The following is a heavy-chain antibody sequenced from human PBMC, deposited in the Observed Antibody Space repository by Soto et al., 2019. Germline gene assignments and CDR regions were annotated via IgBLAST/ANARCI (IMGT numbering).Heavy chain of an antibody. Sequence: QVQLVESGGGVVQPGGSLRLSCSASGFTFSRYAMHWVRQAPGDGLDWVAVVSFDGSNEYYAESVRGRFTISRDTSKNTLYLQMNSLRPEDTAVYFCARPRMTTTTRYHGMDVWGRGTTVTVSS. J-gene: IGHJ6*02. V-gene: IGHV3-30-3*01. D-gene: IGHD4-17*01. CDR2: VSFDGSNE. CDR3: ARPRMTTTTRYHGMDV. CDR1: GFTFSRYA.